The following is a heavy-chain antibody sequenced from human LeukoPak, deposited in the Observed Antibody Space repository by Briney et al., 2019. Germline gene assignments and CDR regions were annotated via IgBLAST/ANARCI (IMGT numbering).Heavy chain of an antibody. D-gene: IGHD1-20*01. CDR3: ARGSITETPDVFDI. V-gene: IGHV4-39*07. J-gene: IGHJ3*02. CDR1: GGSISSRSYY. CDR2: IHYSGST. Sequence: SETLSLTCTVSGGSISSRSYYWGWIRQPPGKGLEWIGSIHYSGSTYYNPSLKSRLTISVDTSKNQFSLKLNSVTAADTAVYYCARGSITETPDVFDIWGQGTMVTVSS.